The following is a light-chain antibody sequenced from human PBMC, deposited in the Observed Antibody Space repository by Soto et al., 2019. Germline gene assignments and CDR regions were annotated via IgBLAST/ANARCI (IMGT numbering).Light chain of an antibody. Sequence: DIQLTQSPSFLSASVGDRVTITCRASQGISNFLAWYQQKPGKAPKLLIFAASSLQSGVPSRFSGSGSGTEFTLTVTSLQPEDFATYCCQQYNNWPPWTFGQGTKVDIK. J-gene: IGKJ1*01. CDR2: AAS. V-gene: IGKV1-9*01. CDR3: QQYNNWPPWT. CDR1: QGISNF.